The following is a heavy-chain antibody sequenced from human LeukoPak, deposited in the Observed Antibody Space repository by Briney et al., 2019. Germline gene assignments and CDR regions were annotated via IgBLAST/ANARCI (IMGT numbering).Heavy chain of an antibody. V-gene: IGHV4-34*01. D-gene: IGHD2-2*01. J-gene: IGHJ5*02. CDR2: IYHSGST. CDR3: ARDSGNCSSTSCYSWFDP. CDR1: GGSFSGYY. Sequence: PSETLSLTCAVYGGSFSGYYWSWIRQPPGKGLEWIGEIYHSGSTNYNPSLKSRVTISVDKSKNQFSLKLSSVTAADTAVYYCARDSGNCSSTSCYSWFDPWGQGTLVTVSS.